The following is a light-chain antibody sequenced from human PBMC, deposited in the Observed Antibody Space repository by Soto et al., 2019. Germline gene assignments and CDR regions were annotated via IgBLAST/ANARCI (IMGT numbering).Light chain of an antibody. Sequence: EIVMTQSPATLSVSPGERATLSCRASQSVSSNLAWYQQKPGQAPRLLIYGASTRATGIPARFSGSGSGTEFTLTISSLQSADFAVYYCHQYNNWPRATFGQGTKVEIK. J-gene: IGKJ1*01. CDR1: QSVSSN. V-gene: IGKV3-15*01. CDR3: HQYNNWPRAT. CDR2: GAS.